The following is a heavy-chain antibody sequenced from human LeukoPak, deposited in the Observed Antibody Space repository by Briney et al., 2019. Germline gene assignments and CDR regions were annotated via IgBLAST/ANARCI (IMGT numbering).Heavy chain of an antibody. Sequence: SETLSLTCTVSGGSISSYYWSWIRQPPGKGLEWIGYIYYSGSTNYNPSLKSRVTISVDTSKNQFSLKLSSVTAADTAVYYCARLPNGGTFEYWGQGIRVTVSS. CDR3: ARLPNGGTFEY. CDR2: IYYSGST. CDR1: GGSISSYY. D-gene: IGHD4-23*01. V-gene: IGHV4-59*08. J-gene: IGHJ4*02.